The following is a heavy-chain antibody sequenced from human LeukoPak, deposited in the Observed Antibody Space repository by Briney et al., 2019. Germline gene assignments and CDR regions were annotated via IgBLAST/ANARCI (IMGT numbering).Heavy chain of an antibody. CDR2: IYYSGST. D-gene: IGHD4-17*01. CDR1: GGSISSSSYY. Sequence: SETLSLTCTVSGGSISSSSYYWGWTRQHPGKGLEWIGYIYYSGSTYYNPSLKSRVTISVDTSKNQFSLKLSSVTAADTAVYYCARGDYPSSTASLNWFDPWGQGTLVTVSS. J-gene: IGHJ5*02. V-gene: IGHV4-31*03. CDR3: ARGDYPSSTASLNWFDP.